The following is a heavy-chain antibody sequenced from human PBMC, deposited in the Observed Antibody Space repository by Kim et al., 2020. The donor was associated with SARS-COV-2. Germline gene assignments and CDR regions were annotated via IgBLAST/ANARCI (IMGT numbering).Heavy chain of an antibody. CDR3: ARDHRFGELEVDY. V-gene: IGHV3-33*01. D-gene: IGHD3-10*01. CDR2: IWYDGSNK. Sequence: GGSLRLSCAASGFTFSSYGMHWVRQAPGKGLEWVAVIWYDGSNKYYADSVKGRFTISRDNSKNTLYLQMNSLRAEDTAVYYCARDHRFGELEVDYWGQGTLVTVSS. J-gene: IGHJ4*02. CDR1: GFTFSSYG.